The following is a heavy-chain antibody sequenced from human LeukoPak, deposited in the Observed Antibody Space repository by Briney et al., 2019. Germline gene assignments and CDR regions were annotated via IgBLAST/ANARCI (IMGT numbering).Heavy chain of an antibody. Sequence: GGSLRLSCAASGFTFSSYWMSWVRQAPGKGLEWVANIKQDGSEKYYVDSVKGRFTISRDNAKNSLYLQMNSLRAEDTAVYYCARDHVAAAGRHDYWGQGTLVTVSS. V-gene: IGHV3-7*01. D-gene: IGHD6-13*01. CDR2: IKQDGSEK. CDR1: GFTFSSYW. CDR3: ARDHVAAAGRHDY. J-gene: IGHJ4*02.